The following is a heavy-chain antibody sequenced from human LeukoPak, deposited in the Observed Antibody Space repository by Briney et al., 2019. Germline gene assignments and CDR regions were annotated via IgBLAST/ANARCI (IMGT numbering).Heavy chain of an antibody. CDR3: ARDGGPTIFGVVTTMFYYYYGMDV. CDR1: GYTFTGYY. J-gene: IGHJ6*02. Sequence: ASVKVSCKASGYTFTGYYMHWVRQAPGQGREWMGWINPNSGGTNYAQTFQGRVTMTRDTSISTAYMELSRLRSDDTAVYYCARDGGPTIFGVVTTMFYYYYGMDVWGQGTTVTVSS. V-gene: IGHV1-2*02. D-gene: IGHD3-3*01. CDR2: INPNSGGT.